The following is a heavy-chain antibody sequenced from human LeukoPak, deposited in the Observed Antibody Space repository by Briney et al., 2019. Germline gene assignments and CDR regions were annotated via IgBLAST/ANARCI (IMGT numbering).Heavy chain of an antibody. D-gene: IGHD2-2*01. CDR1: GFTFDDYT. CDR3: AKAGYCSSTSCFTYYYYYMDV. Sequence: GGSLRLSCAASGFTFDDYTMHWVRQAPGKGLEWVSLISWDGGSTYYADSVKGRFTISRDNSKNSLYLQMNSLRTEDTALYHCAKAGYCSSTSCFTYYYYYMDVWGKGTTVTVSS. CDR2: ISWDGGST. V-gene: IGHV3-43*01. J-gene: IGHJ6*03.